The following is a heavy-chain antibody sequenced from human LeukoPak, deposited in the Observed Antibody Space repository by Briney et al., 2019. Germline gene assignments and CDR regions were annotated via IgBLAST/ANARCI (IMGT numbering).Heavy chain of an antibody. Sequence: SETLSLTCAVYGGSFSGYYWSWIRQPPGKGLEWIGEINHSGSTNYNPSLKSRVTISVDTCKNQFSLKLSSVTAADTAVYYCAYDYGDYVGYWGQGTLVTVSS. CDR1: GGSFSGYY. V-gene: IGHV4-34*01. CDR3: AYDYGDYVGY. J-gene: IGHJ4*02. CDR2: INHSGST. D-gene: IGHD4-17*01.